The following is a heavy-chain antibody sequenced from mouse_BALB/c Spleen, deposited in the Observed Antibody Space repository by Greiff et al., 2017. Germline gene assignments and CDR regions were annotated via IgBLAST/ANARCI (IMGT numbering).Heavy chain of an antibody. J-gene: IGHJ3*01. CDR3: ARQLGLLFAY. V-gene: IGHV3-2*02. CDR2: ISYSGST. D-gene: IGHD3-1*01. Sequence: VQLQQSGPGLVKPSQSLSLTCTVTGYSITSDYAWNWIRQFPGNKLEWMGYISYSGSTSYNPSLKSRISITRDTSKNQFFLQLNSVTTEDTATYYCARQLGLLFAYWGQGTLVTVSA. CDR1: GYSITSDYA.